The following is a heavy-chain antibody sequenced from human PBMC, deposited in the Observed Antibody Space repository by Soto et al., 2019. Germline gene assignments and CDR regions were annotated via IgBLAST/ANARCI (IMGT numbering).Heavy chain of an antibody. CDR2: IYNTETT. J-gene: IGHJ3*02. Sequence: SETLSLTSTVSGGSISYYDWSWVRQPPGERLEWVGYIYNTETTNYNPSLESRVTVSVDTSKNQFSLKLRSVTAADTAVYYCARVWGGAFDIWGQGTMVTVSS. CDR1: GGSISYYD. CDR3: ARVWGGAFDI. V-gene: IGHV4-59*08. D-gene: IGHD3-10*01.